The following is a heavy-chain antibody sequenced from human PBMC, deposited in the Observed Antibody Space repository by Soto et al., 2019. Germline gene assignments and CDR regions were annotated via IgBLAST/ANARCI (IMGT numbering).Heavy chain of an antibody. CDR1: GFKFSNYA. Sequence: GGSLRLSCAVSGFKFSNYAMSWVRQAPGKGLVWVSLISATGGGTYYADSVKGRFTISRDNSHNTLYLQVHSLTAEDTAVYYCAKDRRAGGNSAFYFDFWGQGAQVTVS. CDR2: ISATGGGT. J-gene: IGHJ4*02. D-gene: IGHD3-16*01. V-gene: IGHV3-23*01. CDR3: AKDRRAGGNSAFYFDF.